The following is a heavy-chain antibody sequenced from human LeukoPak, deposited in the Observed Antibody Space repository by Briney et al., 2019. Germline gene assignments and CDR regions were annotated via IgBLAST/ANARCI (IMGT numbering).Heavy chain of an antibody. CDR3: VRSGSYSALDY. CDR2: INSGGSST. CDR1: GFTFSNYW. J-gene: IGHJ4*02. Sequence: PGGSLRLSCAASGFTFSNYWMHWVRQAPGKGLVWVSRINSGGSSTRYADSVKGRFTISRDNAKNTLYLQMNSLRAEDTAVYYCVRSGSYSALDYWGQGTLVTVSS. D-gene: IGHD1-26*01. V-gene: IGHV3-74*01.